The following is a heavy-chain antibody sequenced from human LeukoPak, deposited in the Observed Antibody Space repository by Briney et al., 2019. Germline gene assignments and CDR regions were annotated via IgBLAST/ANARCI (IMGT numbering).Heavy chain of an antibody. CDR2: INPSGGTT. CDR1: GYTFTSYY. CDR3: ARDNSVGDYAWWFDP. J-gene: IGHJ5*02. Sequence: ASVKVSCKASGYTFTSYYMHWVRQAPGQGLEGMGFINPSGGTTRYAQKFQGRVTMTRDLSTSTDYMELSSLRSDDTAVYFCARDNSVGDYAWWFDPWGQGTLVTVSS. V-gene: IGHV1-46*01. D-gene: IGHD1-26*01.